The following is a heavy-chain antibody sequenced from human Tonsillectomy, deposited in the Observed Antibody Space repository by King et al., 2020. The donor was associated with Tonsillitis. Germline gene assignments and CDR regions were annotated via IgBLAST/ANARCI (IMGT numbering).Heavy chain of an antibody. CDR2: IYYSGST. CDR1: GGSISSSSYY. V-gene: IGHV4-39*01. J-gene: IGHJ6*03. D-gene: IGHD4-11*01. CDR3: ARHVLYSNWRLDYYYMDV. Sequence: QLQESGPGLVKPSETLSLTCTVSGGSISSSSYYWGWIRQPPGKGLEWIGSIYYSGSTYYNPSLKSRVTISVDTSKNQFSLKLSSVTAADTAVYYCARHVLYSNWRLDYYYMDVWGKVTTVTVSS.